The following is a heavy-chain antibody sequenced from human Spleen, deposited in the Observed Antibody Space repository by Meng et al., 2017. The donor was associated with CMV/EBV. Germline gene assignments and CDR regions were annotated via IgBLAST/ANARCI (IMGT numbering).Heavy chain of an antibody. CDR3: SNGGLHY. CDR1: GYTMTGYY. CDR2: INNNSGGT. Sequence: SVKVSCKAYGYTMTGYYMDWVRQGAGRGIEWMGWINNNSGGTNYAQKFQGRVTMTRETSISTAYMELSRLRSDDTAVYYCSNGGLHYWGQGTLVTVSS. D-gene: IGHD2-8*01. J-gene: IGHJ4*02. V-gene: IGHV1-2*02.